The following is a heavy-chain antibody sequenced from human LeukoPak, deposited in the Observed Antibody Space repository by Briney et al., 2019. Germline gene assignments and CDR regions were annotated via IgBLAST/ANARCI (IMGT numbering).Heavy chain of an antibody. CDR2: IYYSGST. J-gene: IGHJ4*02. V-gene: IGHV4-59*01. Sequence: PSETLSLTCTVSGGSISSYYWSWIRQPPGKGLEWIGYIYYSGSTNYNPSLKSRVTISVDTSKNQFSLKLSSVTAADTAVYYCARAASDAPCYYDSSGYYFGYWGQGTLVTVSS. CDR3: ARAASDAPCYYDSSGYYFGY. CDR1: GGSISSYY. D-gene: IGHD3-22*01.